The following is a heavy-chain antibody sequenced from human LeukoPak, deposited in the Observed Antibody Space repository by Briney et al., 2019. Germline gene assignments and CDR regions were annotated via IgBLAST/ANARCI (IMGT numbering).Heavy chain of an antibody. CDR2: IRYDGSDK. CDR1: GFTFSSYG. Sequence: RGSLRLSCAASGFTFSSYGMHWVRQAPGKGLEWVAFIRYDGSDKYYADSVKGRFTISRDNSKNTLYLQMNSLRAEDTAVYYCAKAMEQQLAPDYWGQGTLVTVSS. J-gene: IGHJ4*02. D-gene: IGHD6-13*01. V-gene: IGHV3-30*02. CDR3: AKAMEQQLAPDY.